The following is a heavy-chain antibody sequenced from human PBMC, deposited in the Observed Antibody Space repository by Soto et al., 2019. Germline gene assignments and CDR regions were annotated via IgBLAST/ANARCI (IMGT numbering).Heavy chain of an antibody. CDR1: GFTVSSNY. Sequence: EWSLRLSCAVSGFTVSSNYMSWVRQAPGKGLEWVSLIYSGGSTYYADSVKGRFTISRDNSENTLYLQMNSLRAEDTAVYYCATFIVGATMWGPGTLVTVSS. V-gene: IGHV3-53*01. J-gene: IGHJ4*02. CDR3: ATFIVGATM. D-gene: IGHD1-26*01. CDR2: IYSGGST.